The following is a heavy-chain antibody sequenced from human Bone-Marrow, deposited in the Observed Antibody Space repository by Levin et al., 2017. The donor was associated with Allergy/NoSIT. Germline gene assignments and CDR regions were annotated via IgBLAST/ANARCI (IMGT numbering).Heavy chain of an antibody. CDR2: MNPNSGNV. CDR3: ARRMATALDYFDY. CDR1: GYSFTSYD. D-gene: IGHD2-21*02. V-gene: IGHV1-8*01. Sequence: GASVKVSCKTSGYSFTSYDINWVRQATGQGLEWMAWMNPNSGNVGYYAQKFQGRVTVTWDTSISTAYFELSSLGSDDTAVYYCARRMATALDYFDYWGQGTLVTVSS. J-gene: IGHJ4*02.